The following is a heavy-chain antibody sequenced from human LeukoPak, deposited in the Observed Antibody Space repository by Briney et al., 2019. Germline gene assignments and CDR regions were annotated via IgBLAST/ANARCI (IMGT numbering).Heavy chain of an antibody. J-gene: IGHJ3*02. CDR1: GFTFSSYA. CDR3: ARAKRNAFDI. V-gene: IGHV3-64*01. Sequence: GGSLRLSCAASGFTFSSYAVHWVRQAPGKGLEYVSAISSNGGSTYYANSVKGRFTISRDNSKNSLYLQMNSLRAEDTAVYYCARAKRNAFDIWGQGTMVTVSS. CDR2: ISSNGGST.